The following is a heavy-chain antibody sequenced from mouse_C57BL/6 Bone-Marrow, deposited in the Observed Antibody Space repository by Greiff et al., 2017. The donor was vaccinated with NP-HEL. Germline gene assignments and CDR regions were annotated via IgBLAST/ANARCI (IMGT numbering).Heavy chain of an antibody. J-gene: IGHJ1*03. CDR3: AKRGGLLHWYFDV. CDR2: IWRGGST. V-gene: IGHV2-5*01. D-gene: IGHD2-3*01. Sequence: VQLQESGPGLVQPSQSLSITCTVSGFSLTSYGVHWVRQSPGKGLEWLGVIWRGGSTDYNAAFMSRLSITKDNSKSQVFFKMNSLQADDTAIYYCAKRGGLLHWYFDVWGTGTTVTVSS. CDR1: GFSLTSYG.